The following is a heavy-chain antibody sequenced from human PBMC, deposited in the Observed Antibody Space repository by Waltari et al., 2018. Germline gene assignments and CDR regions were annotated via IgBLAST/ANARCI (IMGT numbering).Heavy chain of an antibody. V-gene: IGHV3-73*01. CDR2: VRNKAKHYAT. CDR3: ATITTPSDH. CDR1: GFTFGDFA. D-gene: IGHD4-4*01. J-gene: IGHJ4*02. Sequence: DVFLVGSGGGLVQPGGSLKLSCEASGFTFGDFAMLWVRQPSGKGLEWVGLVRNKAKHYATAYGESVRGRFTISRDDSKNTAFLQMNSLEPDDTAVYYCATITTPSDHWGQGTLVVVSS.